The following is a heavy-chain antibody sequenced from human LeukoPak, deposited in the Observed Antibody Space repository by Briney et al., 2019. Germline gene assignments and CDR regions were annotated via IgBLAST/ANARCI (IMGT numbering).Heavy chain of an antibody. J-gene: IGHJ5*02. V-gene: IGHV4-59*12. CDR1: GGSISSYY. CDR2: IYYSGST. Sequence: KSSETLSLTCTVYGGSISSYYWSWIRQPPGKGMEWIGYIYYSGSTYYNPSLKSRVTISVDTSKNQFSLKLSSVTAADTAVYYCARLLNWFDPWGQGTLVTVSS. CDR3: ARLLNWFDP.